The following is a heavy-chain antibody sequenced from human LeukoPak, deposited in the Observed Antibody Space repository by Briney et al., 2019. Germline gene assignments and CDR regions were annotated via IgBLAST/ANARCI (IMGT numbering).Heavy chain of an antibody. CDR3: ARDPNYGGNLNWYFDL. CDR1: GYTFTSYY. CDR2: INPSGGST. Sequence: ASVKVSCKASGYTFTSYYMHWVRQAPGQGLEWMGIINPSGGSTSYAQKFQGRVTMTRDTSTSTVYMELSSLRSEDTTVYYCARDPNYGGNLNWYFDLWGRGTLVTVSS. V-gene: IGHV1-46*01. J-gene: IGHJ2*01. D-gene: IGHD4-23*01.